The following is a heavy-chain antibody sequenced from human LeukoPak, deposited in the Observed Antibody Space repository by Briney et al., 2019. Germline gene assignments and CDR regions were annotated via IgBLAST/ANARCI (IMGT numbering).Heavy chain of an antibody. J-gene: IGHJ5*01. CDR3: AKDEVTSGGGLAS. V-gene: IGHV3-53*01. D-gene: IGHD2-21*02. CDR2: MYTGGTT. Sequence: GGSLRLSCAASGFTVSSYHMNWVRQAPGKGLEWVSAMYTGGTTYYADSVTGRLTVSRDTSRNTLFLHMDSLRAEDTAVYYCAKDEVTSGGGLASWGQGTLVIVSS. CDR1: GFTVSSYH.